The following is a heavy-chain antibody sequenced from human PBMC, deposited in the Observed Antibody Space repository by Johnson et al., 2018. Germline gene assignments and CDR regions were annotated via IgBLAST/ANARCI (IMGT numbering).Heavy chain of an antibody. V-gene: IGHV1-69*04. CDR2: IIPILGIA. Sequence: QVQLVQSGAEVKKPGSSVKVSCKASGGTFSSYTISWVRQAPGQGLEWMGRIIPILGIANYAQKFQGRVTITADESTSTDHMELSSRRSVDTAVYYCARANHDLFTVLHGTEYFHYWGQCTLVSVSS. D-gene: IGHD3-9*01. J-gene: IGHJ1*01. CDR3: ARANHDLFTVLHGTEYFHY. CDR1: GGTFSSYT.